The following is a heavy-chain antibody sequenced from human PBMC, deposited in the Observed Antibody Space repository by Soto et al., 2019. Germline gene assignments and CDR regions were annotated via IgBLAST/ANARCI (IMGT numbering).Heavy chain of an antibody. D-gene: IGHD3-10*01. CDR1: GFTFSSYG. V-gene: IGHV3-33*01. J-gene: IGHJ6*03. CDR3: ARGGRFGELDEYYYYMDI. Sequence: GGSLRLSCAASGFTFSSYGMHWVRQAPGKGLEWVAVIWYYGSNKYYADSVKGRFTISRDNSKNTLYLQMNSLRAEDTAVYYWARGGRFGELDEYYYYMDIWGKGTTVTVSS. CDR2: IWYYGSNK.